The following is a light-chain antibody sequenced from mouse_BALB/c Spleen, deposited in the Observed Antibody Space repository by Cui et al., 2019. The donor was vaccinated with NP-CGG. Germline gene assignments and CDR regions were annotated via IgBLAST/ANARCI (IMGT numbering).Light chain of an antibody. V-gene: IGLV1*01. CDR3: ALWYSNHWV. Sequence: AVVISESALTTTPGETVTLTCRSSTGAVTTSNYANWVQEKPDHLFTGLIGGTNNRVPGVPARFSGSLIGDKAALTITGAQTEDEAIYFCALWYSNHWVFGGGTKLTVL. CDR1: TGAVTTSNY. CDR2: GTN. J-gene: IGLJ1*01.